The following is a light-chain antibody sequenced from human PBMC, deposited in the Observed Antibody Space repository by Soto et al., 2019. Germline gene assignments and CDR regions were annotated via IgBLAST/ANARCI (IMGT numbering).Light chain of an antibody. CDR3: QHGNSFSPA. Sequence: DIQMTQSPSSVSASVGDRVTITCRASQGISSWLAWYQQKQGKAHNLLIYAASSLQSGVPSRFSGGGSGTDFTLTISSLQPEESATDYCQHGNSFSPAFGGGTKVEIK. V-gene: IGKV1-12*01. CDR1: QGISSW. CDR2: AAS. J-gene: IGKJ4*01.